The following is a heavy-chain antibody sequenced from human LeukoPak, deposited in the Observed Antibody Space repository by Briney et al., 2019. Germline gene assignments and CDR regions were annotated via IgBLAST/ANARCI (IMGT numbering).Heavy chain of an antibody. Sequence: GASVKVSCKASGYTFTSYDINWVRQATGQGLEWMGWMNPNSGNTGHAQKFQGRVTMTRNTSISTAYMELSSLRSEDTAVYYCALTGYYDSSGRFDPWGQGTLVTVSS. D-gene: IGHD3-22*01. CDR1: GYTFTSYD. V-gene: IGHV1-8*01. CDR3: ALTGYYDSSGRFDP. J-gene: IGHJ5*02. CDR2: MNPNSGNT.